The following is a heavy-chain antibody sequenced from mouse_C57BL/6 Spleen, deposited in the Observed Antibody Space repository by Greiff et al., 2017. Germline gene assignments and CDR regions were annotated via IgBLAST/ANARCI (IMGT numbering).Heavy chain of an antibody. V-gene: IGHV1-26*01. J-gene: IGHJ3*01. CDR2: INPNNGGT. Sequence: EVQLQQSGPELVKPGASVKISCKASGYTFTDYYMNWVKQSHGKSLEWIGDINPNNGGTSYNQKFKGKATLTVDKSSSTAYMELRSLTSEDSAVYYCASLYYSNYGFAYWGQGTLVTVSA. CDR1: GYTFTDYY. CDR3: ASLYYSNYGFAY. D-gene: IGHD2-5*01.